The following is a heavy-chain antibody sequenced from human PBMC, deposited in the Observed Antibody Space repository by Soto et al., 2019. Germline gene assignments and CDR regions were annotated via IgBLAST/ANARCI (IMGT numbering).Heavy chain of an antibody. Sequence: QVQLVQSGAEVKKPGASVKVSCKASGYSFTTYGMTWVRQAPGQRPEWMGWMSAYNGNTNYAQKFQGRLTLTMDTSTNTGLMELQNLRSDDTAVYYCGGERTLVRGSNIWLFDYLGQGTLVTVSS. D-gene: IGHD3-10*02. J-gene: IGHJ4*02. V-gene: IGHV1-18*04. CDR2: MSAYNGNT. CDR1: GYSFTTYG. CDR3: GGERTLVRGSNIWLFDY.